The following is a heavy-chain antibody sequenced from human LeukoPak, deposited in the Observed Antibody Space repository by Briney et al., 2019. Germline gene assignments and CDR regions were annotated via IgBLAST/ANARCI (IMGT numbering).Heavy chain of an antibody. CDR3: ARDRSPSDWFDP. V-gene: IGHV3-7*01. J-gene: IGHJ5*02. Sequence: GALRLSCAASGFTFSSYWMSWVRQAPGKGLEWVANIKQDGSEKYYVDSVKGRFTISRDNAKNSLYPQMNSLRAEDTAVYYCARDRSPSDWFDPWGQGTLVTVSS. D-gene: IGHD2-21*01. CDR1: GFTFSSYW. CDR2: IKQDGSEK.